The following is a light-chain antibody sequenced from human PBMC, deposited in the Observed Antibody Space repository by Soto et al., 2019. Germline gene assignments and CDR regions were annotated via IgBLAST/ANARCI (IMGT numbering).Light chain of an antibody. J-gene: IGKJ1*01. CDR1: RTIDRR. CDR3: KHCDTDLA. CDR2: DAT. V-gene: IGKV1-5*01. Sequence: DIEMTQSPATLSASLGDRVTITCRASRTIDRRFAWYQQKPGKAPRLLIYDATTLETGGPSRFRGGGSWTEFTLAISSLQRDDNATYYCKHCDTDLAFGQGTK.